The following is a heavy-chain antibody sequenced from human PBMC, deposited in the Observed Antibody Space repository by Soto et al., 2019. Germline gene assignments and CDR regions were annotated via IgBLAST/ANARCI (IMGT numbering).Heavy chain of an antibody. Sequence: QVQLVQSGAEVKKPGASVKVSCKASGYTFTSYGISWVRQAPGQGLEWMGWISAYNGNTNYAQKLQGRVTMTTDTSTSTAYMELRGLRSDDTAVYYCARHGSGTYYDFWSGYSWFDPWGQGTLVTVSS. CDR2: ISAYNGNT. J-gene: IGHJ5*02. D-gene: IGHD3-3*01. CDR1: GYTFTSYG. V-gene: IGHV1-18*01. CDR3: ARHGSGTYYDFWSGYSWFDP.